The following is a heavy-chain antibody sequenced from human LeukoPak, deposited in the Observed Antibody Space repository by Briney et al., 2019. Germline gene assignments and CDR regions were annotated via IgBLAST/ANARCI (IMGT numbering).Heavy chain of an antibody. D-gene: IGHD6-13*01. J-gene: IGHJ4*02. Sequence: GGSLRLSCAASGFTFSSYGMSWVRQAPGRGLEGVSSISTSGGGTYYADSVKGRFTISRDNSKNTLYLQMNSLRAEDTAIYYCAKDVSVSWVFDSWSQGSLVTVSS. V-gene: IGHV3-23*01. CDR3: AKDVSVSWVFDS. CDR1: GFTFSSYG. CDR2: ISTSGGGT.